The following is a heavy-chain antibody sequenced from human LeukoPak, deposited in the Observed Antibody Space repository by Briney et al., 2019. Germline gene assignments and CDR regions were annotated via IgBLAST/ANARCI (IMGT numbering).Heavy chain of an antibody. J-gene: IGHJ4*02. CDR1: GYTFSSYG. CDR3: AKDSIAGYSSGWYYDY. Sequence: PGRSLRLSCAASGYTFSSYGMHWVCQAPGKGLEWVAVIWYDGSNKYYADSVKGRFTISRDNSKNTLYLQMNSLRAEDTAVYYCAKDSIAGYSSGWYYDYWGQGTLVTVSS. D-gene: IGHD6-19*01. V-gene: IGHV3-33*06. CDR2: IWYDGSNK.